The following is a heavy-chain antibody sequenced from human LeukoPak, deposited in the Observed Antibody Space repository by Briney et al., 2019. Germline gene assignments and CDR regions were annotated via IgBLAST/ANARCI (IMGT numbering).Heavy chain of an antibody. D-gene: IGHD2-15*01. CDR1: GGSIGSHY. V-gene: IGHV4-59*11. CDR2: IYNSGST. J-gene: IGHJ5*02. Sequence: PSETLSLTCTVSGGSIGSHYWSWIRQPPGKGLEWIGYIYNSGSTNYNPSLKSRVTISVDTSKSQFSLKLSSVTAADTAVYYCARGSLGYCSGGSCYSGFDPWGQGTLVIVSS. CDR3: ARGSLGYCSGGSCYSGFDP.